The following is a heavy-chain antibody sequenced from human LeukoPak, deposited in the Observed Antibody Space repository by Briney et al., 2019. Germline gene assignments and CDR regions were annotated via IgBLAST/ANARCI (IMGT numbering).Heavy chain of an antibody. CDR1: GFTFSSYG. V-gene: IGHV3-33*01. D-gene: IGHD6-19*01. Sequence: GGSLRLSCAASGFTFSSYGMHWVRQAPGKGLEWVAVIWYDGSNKYYADPVKGRFTISRDNSKNTLYLKMNSLRAEDTAVYYCARDSSGWYQENYFDYWGQGTLVTVSS. J-gene: IGHJ4*02. CDR3: ARDSSGWYQENYFDY. CDR2: IWYDGSNK.